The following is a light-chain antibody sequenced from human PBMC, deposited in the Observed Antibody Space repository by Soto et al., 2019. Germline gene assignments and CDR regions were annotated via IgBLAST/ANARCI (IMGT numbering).Light chain of an antibody. V-gene: IGKV3-20*01. J-gene: IGKJ2*01. Sequence: EVVLTQSPGTLSLCPGERATLSCRASQSVSNNYLSWYQQRPGQAPRLLIYAASRRATRIPDRFSGSGSGTDFALIISRLEPEDFAVYYCQQYGGSPLYTFGQGTKLEVK. CDR1: QSVSNNY. CDR3: QQYGGSPLYT. CDR2: AAS.